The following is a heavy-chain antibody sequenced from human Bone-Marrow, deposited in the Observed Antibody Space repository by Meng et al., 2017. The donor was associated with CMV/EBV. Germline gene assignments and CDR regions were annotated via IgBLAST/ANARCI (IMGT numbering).Heavy chain of an antibody. Sequence: GGSLRLSCAASGFTFSDYSMHWVRQAPGKGLEWVASISTGSGYIYYAESVKGRFTISRDNAKNSLHLQMNSLRAEDTAVYYCARDGLEPHDYWGQGTLVTVSS. CDR2: ISTGSGYI. V-gene: IGHV3-21*01. CDR1: GFTFSDYS. CDR3: ARDGLEPHDY. J-gene: IGHJ4*02. D-gene: IGHD1-1*01.